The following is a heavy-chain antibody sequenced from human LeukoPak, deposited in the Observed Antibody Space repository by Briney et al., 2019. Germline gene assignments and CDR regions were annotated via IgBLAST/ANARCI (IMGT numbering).Heavy chain of an antibody. CDR2: IIPIFGTA. J-gene: IGHJ5*02. V-gene: IGHV1-69*05. Sequence: ASVKVSCKASGGTFSSYAISWVRQAPGQGLEWMGGIIPIFGTANYAQKFQGRVTITTDESTSTAYMELSSLRSEDTAVYYCARGANCSSTSCYMGWFDPWGQGTLVTVSS. CDR1: GGTFSSYA. CDR3: ARGANCSSTSCYMGWFDP. D-gene: IGHD2-2*02.